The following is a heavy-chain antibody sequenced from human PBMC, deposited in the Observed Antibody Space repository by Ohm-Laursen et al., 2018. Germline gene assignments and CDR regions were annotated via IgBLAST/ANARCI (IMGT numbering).Heavy chain of an antibody. J-gene: IGHJ5*02. V-gene: IGHV3-23*01. Sequence: SLRLSCTASGFTFSIYEMNWVRQAPEKGLEWVSYIGSGYTPHYADSVKGRFTISRDNSKNTLYLQMNSLRAEDTAVYYCAKDHIAVAGWFDPWGQGTLVTVSS. CDR2: IGSGYTP. CDR3: AKDHIAVAGWFDP. D-gene: IGHD6-19*01. CDR1: GFTFSIYE.